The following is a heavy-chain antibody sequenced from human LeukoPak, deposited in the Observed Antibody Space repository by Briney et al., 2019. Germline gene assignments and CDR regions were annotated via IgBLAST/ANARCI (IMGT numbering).Heavy chain of an antibody. CDR2: ISGSGGST. CDR3: AKTVPNSSSWYYYYYGMDV. J-gene: IGHJ6*02. Sequence: GGSLRLSCTASGFTFRTYTMTWVRQAPGKGLEWVSAISGSGGSTYYADSVKGRFTISRDNSKNTLYLQMDSLRAEDTAVYYCAKTVPNSSSWYYYYYGMDVWGQGTTVTVSS. D-gene: IGHD6-13*01. V-gene: IGHV3-23*01. CDR1: GFTFRTYT.